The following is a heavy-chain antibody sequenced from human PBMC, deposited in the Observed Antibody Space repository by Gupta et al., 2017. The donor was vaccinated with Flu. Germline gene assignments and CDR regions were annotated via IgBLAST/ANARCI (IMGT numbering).Heavy chain of an antibody. D-gene: IGHD1-26*01. CDR3: AKNRVAGAISYYYGLDV. CDR2: ISASGGRT. Sequence: PGKGLEGVAGISASGGRTFYADSVKGRFTISRDTSKNTLYLQMNSLRADDTAVYYCAKNRVAGAISYYYGLDVWGQGTTVTVSS. J-gene: IGHJ6*02. V-gene: IGHV3-23*01.